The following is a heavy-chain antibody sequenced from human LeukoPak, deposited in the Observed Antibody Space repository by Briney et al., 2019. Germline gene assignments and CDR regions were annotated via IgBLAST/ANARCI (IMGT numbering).Heavy chain of an antibody. J-gene: IGHJ3*01. CDR2: IQYDGIKK. V-gene: IGHV3-30*02. Sequence: GGSLRLSCATSGFSFSHYGIHWVRQAPGKGLEWVAFIQYDGIKKYYVDSVKGRFTVSRDDSQKTLYLQMNSLRPEDTAVYYCCKEQLNMINVAITDDAFDVWGQGTVVTVSS. CDR1: GFSFSHYG. D-gene: IGHD3-22*01. CDR3: CKEQLNMINVAITDDAFDV.